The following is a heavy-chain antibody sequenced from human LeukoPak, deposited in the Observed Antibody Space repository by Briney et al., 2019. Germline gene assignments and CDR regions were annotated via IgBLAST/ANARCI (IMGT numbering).Heavy chain of an antibody. V-gene: IGHV4-59*08. J-gene: IGHJ4*02. D-gene: IGHD1-1*01. CDR1: GGSFSGYY. CDR3: ARLNDAIDY. Sequence: SETLSLTCAVYGGSFSGYYWSWIRQPPGKGLEWIGYIYYSGSTNYNPSLKSRVTISVDTSKNQFSLKLSSVTAADTAVYYCARLNDAIDYWGQGTLVTVSS. CDR2: IYYSGST.